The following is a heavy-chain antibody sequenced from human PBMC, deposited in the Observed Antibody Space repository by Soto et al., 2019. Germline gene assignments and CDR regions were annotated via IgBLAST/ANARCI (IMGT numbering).Heavy chain of an antibody. CDR3: ASDGTATATGFDY. CDR2: INPSGAGT. J-gene: IGHJ4*02. D-gene: IGHD6-13*01. CDR1: GYIFTNYY. V-gene: IGHV1-46*03. Sequence: QVLLVQSGAEVKEPGASVKISCKASGYIFTNYYMYWVRQAPGRGLEWMGRINPSGAGTTYAQKLQGRVTMTRDSSTSYLYMEVNSLRSEDTAVYYCASDGTATATGFDYWGQGTLITVSS.